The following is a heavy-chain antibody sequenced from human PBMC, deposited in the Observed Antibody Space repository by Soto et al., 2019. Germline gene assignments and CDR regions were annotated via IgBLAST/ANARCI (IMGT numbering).Heavy chain of an antibody. V-gene: IGHV1-46*01. CDR2: INPYRGTT. Sequence: GASVKVSCKASGYTFTSYYIHWVRQAPGQGLEWMGRINPYRGTTDDPQKFQGRVTLTTDTSTNTVFLELSSLRSEDTAVYYCARTGDFARELVAWGQGSLVTGSS. CDR3: ARTGDFARELVA. J-gene: IGHJ5*02. D-gene: IGHD7-27*01. CDR1: GYTFTSYY.